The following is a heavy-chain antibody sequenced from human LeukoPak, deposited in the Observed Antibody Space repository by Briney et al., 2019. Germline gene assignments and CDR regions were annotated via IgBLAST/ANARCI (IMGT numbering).Heavy chain of an antibody. Sequence: PSETLSLTCAVSGGSISSGSYSWSWIRQPPGKGLEWIGYIYHSGNTYYNPSLKSRVAISGDRSKNQFSLKLSSVTAADTAVYYCARIRVDTDYGSWFDPWGQGTLVTVSS. D-gene: IGHD4-17*01. CDR2: IYHSGNT. V-gene: IGHV4-30-2*01. J-gene: IGHJ5*02. CDR3: ARIRVDTDYGSWFDP. CDR1: GGSISSGSYS.